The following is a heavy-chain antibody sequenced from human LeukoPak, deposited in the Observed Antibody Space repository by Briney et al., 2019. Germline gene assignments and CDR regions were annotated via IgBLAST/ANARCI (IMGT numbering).Heavy chain of an antibody. V-gene: IGHV3-49*04. CDR3: TRGYCSSTSCYLFPSYYFDY. CDR1: GFTFSSYW. D-gene: IGHD2-2*01. Sequence: GGSLRLSCAASGFTFSSYWMSWVRQAPGKGLEWVGLIRSKAYGGTTEYAASVKGRFTISRDDSKSIAYLQMDSLKTEDTAVYYCTRGYCSSTSCYLFPSYYFDYWGQGTLVTVSS. CDR2: IRSKAYGGTT. J-gene: IGHJ4*02.